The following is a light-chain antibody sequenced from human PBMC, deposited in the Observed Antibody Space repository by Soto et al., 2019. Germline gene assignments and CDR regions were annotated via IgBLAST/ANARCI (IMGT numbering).Light chain of an antibody. CDR3: QEYRGWRT. Sequence: IVMTQSPATLSVSPGERATLSCRASQSIESRLAWYQQRPGQAPRLLIYAASTRAAGIPARFSGSGSGTEFTLTISGLQSEDFGVYYYQEYRGWRTLGQGTMLDIK. CDR1: QSIESR. CDR2: AAS. V-gene: IGKV3-15*01. J-gene: IGKJ1*01.